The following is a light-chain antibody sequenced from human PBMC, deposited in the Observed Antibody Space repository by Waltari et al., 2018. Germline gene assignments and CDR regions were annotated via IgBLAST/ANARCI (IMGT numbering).Light chain of an antibody. V-gene: IGLV2-18*02. CDR1: SSDVGIYNR. J-gene: IGLJ2*01. Sequence: QSALTQPPSVSGSPGQSVTISCTGTSSDVGIYNRVSWYQQPPGTAPKLMIYEVSYRPSGVPDRFSGSKSGNTASLTISGLQAEDEADYYCSSYTSSSTLAFGGGTKLTVL. CDR3: SSYTSSSTLA. CDR2: EVS.